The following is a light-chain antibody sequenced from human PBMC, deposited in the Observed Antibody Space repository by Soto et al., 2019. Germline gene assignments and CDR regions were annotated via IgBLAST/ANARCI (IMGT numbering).Light chain of an antibody. J-gene: IGKJ5*01. Sequence: EIGLTQSPSTLSLSPGERATLSCRASQSVSRYLAWYQQKPGQAPRLLIYDASDRVTGIPARFSGSGSGTDFTLTITSLEPEDFAVYYCQQRSNRPLTFGQGTRLEIK. CDR3: QQRSNRPLT. CDR1: QSVSRY. V-gene: IGKV3-11*01. CDR2: DAS.